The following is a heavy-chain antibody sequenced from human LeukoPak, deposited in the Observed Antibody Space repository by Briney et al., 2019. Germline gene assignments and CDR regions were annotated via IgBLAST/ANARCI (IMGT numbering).Heavy chain of an antibody. Sequence: SETLSLTCTVSGGSINSLISYWGWIRQPPGKGLEWIGSIYYSGSTYYNPSLESRVTISVDTSKNQFSLKLSSVTAADTAVYYCARDQVPQTFGAPFFDSWGQGTLVTVSS. D-gene: IGHD3-10*01. J-gene: IGHJ4*02. V-gene: IGHV4-39*07. CDR2: IYYSGST. CDR3: ARDQVPQTFGAPFFDS. CDR1: GGSINSLISY.